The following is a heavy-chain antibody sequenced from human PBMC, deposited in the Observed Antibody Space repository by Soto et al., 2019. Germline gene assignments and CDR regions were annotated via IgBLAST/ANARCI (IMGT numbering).Heavy chain of an antibody. V-gene: IGHV3-74*01. CDR2: INIDGTTT. D-gene: IGHD1-26*01. Sequence: EVQLVESGGGLVQPGGSVRLSCAASEFAFSTKWMHWVRQGPGKGLVWVSRINIDGTTTNYADSVKGRFTISRDNAKNMLYLQMDSLRAEDTAVYYCARIPYSDTDPCPWGQGTLVTVSS. CDR3: ARIPYSDTDPCP. J-gene: IGHJ5*02. CDR1: EFAFSTKW.